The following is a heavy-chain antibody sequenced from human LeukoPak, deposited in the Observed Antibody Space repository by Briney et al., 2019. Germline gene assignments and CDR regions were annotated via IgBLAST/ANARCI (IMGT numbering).Heavy chain of an antibody. V-gene: IGHV4-38-2*01. D-gene: IGHD3-22*01. CDR1: GYSISSGYY. CDR2: IYHSGST. J-gene: IGHJ3*02. Sequence: SETLSLTCAVSGYSISSGYYWGWIRQPPGKGLEGIGSIYHSGSTYYNPSLKSRVTISVDTSKNQFSLKLSSVTAADTAVYYCARSRDDTMTGVARYDAFDIGGQGTMVNVSS. CDR3: ARSRDDTMTGVARYDAFDI.